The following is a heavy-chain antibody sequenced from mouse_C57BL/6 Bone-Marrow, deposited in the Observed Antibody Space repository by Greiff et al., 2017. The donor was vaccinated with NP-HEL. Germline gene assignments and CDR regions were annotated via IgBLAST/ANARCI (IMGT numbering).Heavy chain of an antibody. V-gene: IGHV1-81*01. Sequence: QVHVKQSGAELARPGASVKLSCKASGYTFTSYGISWVKQRTGQGLEWIGEIYPRSGNTYYNEKFKGKATLTADKSSSTAYMELRSLTSEDSAVYFCARDYYGSSPYYAMDYWGQGTSVTVSS. CDR2: IYPRSGNT. D-gene: IGHD1-1*01. CDR1: GYTFTSYG. J-gene: IGHJ4*01. CDR3: ARDYYGSSPYYAMDY.